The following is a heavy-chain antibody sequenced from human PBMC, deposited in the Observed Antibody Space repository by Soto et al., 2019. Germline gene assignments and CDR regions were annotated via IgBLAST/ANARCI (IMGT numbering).Heavy chain of an antibody. CDR3: AREPNYFDY. V-gene: IGHV1-18*01. Sequence: ASVKVSCKASGYTFTSYGISWVRQAPGQGLEWMGWISAHNGNKKYAQKLQGRVTMTTDTSTSTAYMELRSLRSVDTAVYYCAREPNYFDYWGQGTLVTVPQ. CDR1: GYTFTSYG. CDR2: ISAHNGNK. J-gene: IGHJ4*02.